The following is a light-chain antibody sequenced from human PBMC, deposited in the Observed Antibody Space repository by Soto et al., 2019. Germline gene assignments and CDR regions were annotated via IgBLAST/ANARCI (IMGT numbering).Light chain of an antibody. Sequence: DIQMTQSPSTLSGSVGDRVTITCRASQSISSYLNWYQQKPGKAPKLLIYAASSLQSGVPSRFSGSGSGTDFTLTVSSLQPEDFATYFCQQSYSTPRTCGQGTKVDIK. CDR1: QSISSY. V-gene: IGKV1-39*01. CDR3: QQSYSTPRT. CDR2: AAS. J-gene: IGKJ1*01.